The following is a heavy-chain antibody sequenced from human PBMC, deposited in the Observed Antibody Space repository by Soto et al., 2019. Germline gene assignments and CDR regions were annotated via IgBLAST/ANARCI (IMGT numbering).Heavy chain of an antibody. D-gene: IGHD3-10*01. J-gene: IGHJ4*02. Sequence: GGALRLSCAASGFTLTKAWMNWVRQAPGKGLEWVGRIKSKTDGGTTDYAAPVKGRFTISRDDSKNTLYPQMNSLETEDTAVYYCTTSNRLGALDYWGQGTLVTVSS. V-gene: IGHV3-15*07. CDR3: TTSNRLGALDY. CDR2: IKSKTDGGTT. CDR1: GFTLTKAW.